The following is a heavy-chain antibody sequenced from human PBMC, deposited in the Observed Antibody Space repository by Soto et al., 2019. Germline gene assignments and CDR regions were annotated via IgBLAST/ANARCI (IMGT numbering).Heavy chain of an antibody. CDR1: GFTFSSYG. V-gene: IGHV3-30*18. Sequence: GGSLRLSCAASGFTFSSYGMHWVRQAPGKGLEWVAVISYDGSNKYYADSVKGRFTISRDNSKNTLYLQMNSLRAEDTAVYYCAKDRAQSYSSSWPKIQTYYYYYYGMDVWGQGTTVTVSS. D-gene: IGHD6-13*01. CDR3: AKDRAQSYSSSWPKIQTYYYYYYGMDV. J-gene: IGHJ6*02. CDR2: ISYDGSNK.